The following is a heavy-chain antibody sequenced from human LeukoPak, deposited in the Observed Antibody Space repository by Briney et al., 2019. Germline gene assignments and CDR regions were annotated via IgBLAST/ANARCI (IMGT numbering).Heavy chain of an antibody. CDR3: ARGNYDYVWGSYRPLYYYYGMDV. V-gene: IGHV4-59*13. CDR1: GGSISSYY. Sequence: SETLSLTCTVSGGSISSYYGRWLRQPPGRGLEWFGYMYYSGSTNYNPSLKSRVTISVDTSKTQFSLKLSSVTAADTAVYYCARGNYDYVWGSYRPLYYYYGMDVWGKGTTVTVSS. J-gene: IGHJ6*04. CDR2: MYYSGST. D-gene: IGHD3-16*02.